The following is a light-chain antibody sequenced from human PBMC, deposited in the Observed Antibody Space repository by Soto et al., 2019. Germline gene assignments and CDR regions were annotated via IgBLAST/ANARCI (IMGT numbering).Light chain of an antibody. V-gene: IGLV2-14*02. CDR2: DVS. Sequence: QSALTQPASVSGSPGQSITISCTGTSSDVGTYNLVSWYQQYPGKAPKLIIYDVSNRPSGVSNRFSGSKSGNTASLTISGLQAEDEAYYYCSSYITTRKVVFGGGTKLTVL. CDR1: SSDVGTYNL. CDR3: SSYITTRKVV. J-gene: IGLJ2*01.